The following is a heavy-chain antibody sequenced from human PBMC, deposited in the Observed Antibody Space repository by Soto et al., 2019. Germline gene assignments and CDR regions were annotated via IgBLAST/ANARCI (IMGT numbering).Heavy chain of an antibody. J-gene: IGHJ5*02. CDR1: GYTVTNYY. V-gene: IGHV1-46*04. CDR3: GTDTSAAGTAWFDP. CDR2: INPIGDDT. Sequence: ASVRVSWKASGYTVTNYYIHWVRQAPGQGLEWMGIINPIGDDTTYAQKLQGRVTMTRDTSTSTVYMELSSLRSEDTAVYYCGTDTSAAGTAWFDPWGQ. D-gene: IGHD6-13*01.